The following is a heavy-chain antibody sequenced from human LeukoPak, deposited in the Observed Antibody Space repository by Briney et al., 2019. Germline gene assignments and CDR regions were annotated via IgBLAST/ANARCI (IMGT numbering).Heavy chain of an antibody. J-gene: IGHJ4*02. CDR2: IYENGRT. D-gene: IGHD2-15*01. CDR1: GGSICNFF. CDR3: ARDWKLGH. V-gene: IGHV4-59*01. Sequence: SETLSLTCTVPGGSICNFFWSWIRQSPGEGLEWIGFIYENGRTSYNPSLKSRVTISVDMSKNQFSLRLTSMTAADTAVYYCARDWKLGHWGRGILVTVTS.